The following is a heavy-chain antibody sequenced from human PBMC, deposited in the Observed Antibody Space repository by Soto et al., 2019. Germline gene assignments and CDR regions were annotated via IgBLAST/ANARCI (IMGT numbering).Heavy chain of an antibody. CDR2: IHHSGST. D-gene: IGHD6-13*01. J-gene: IGHJ4*02. CDR3: ARDQGSHPGD. V-gene: IGHV4-4*02. CDR1: GVSISSDNW. Sequence: QVQLQESGPGLVRLSGTVSLTCAVSGVSISSDNWWSWVRQPPGKALEWIGEIHHSGSTNYNPSLKSRVTMSVVPSKDLFSLTLNSVTAADTAFYYCARDQGSHPGDWGQGTLVSVSS.